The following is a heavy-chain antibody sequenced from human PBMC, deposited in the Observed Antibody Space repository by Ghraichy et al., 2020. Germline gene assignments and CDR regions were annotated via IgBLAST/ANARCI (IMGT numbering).Heavy chain of an antibody. V-gene: IGHV3-21*01. CDR1: RFTFNRYS. D-gene: IGHD5-18*01. CDR3: VRGYNYDFNWYFDL. Sequence: GGSLRLSCAASRFTFNRYSLNWVRQAPGKGLEWVSSISSPSSYIFYIDAVKGRFTISRDNARNSLYLQMNSLRADDTAVYYCVRGYNYDFNWYFDLWGRGTLVTVSS. J-gene: IGHJ2*01. CDR2: ISSPSSYI.